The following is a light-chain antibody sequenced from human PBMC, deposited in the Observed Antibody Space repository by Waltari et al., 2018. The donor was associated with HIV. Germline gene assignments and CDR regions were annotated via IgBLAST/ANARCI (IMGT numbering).Light chain of an antibody. CDR1: SSHLASNY. Sequence: SVLNQPPSASGTPGQRVTISCSGSSSHLASNYVYCNQQLTGPAPKLLIYRNNQRPSGFPDRFSGSKSGTSASVAISGLRSEDEADYYCAAWDDSHYVFGTGTKVTVL. J-gene: IGLJ1*01. CDR3: AAWDDSHYV. V-gene: IGLV1-47*01. CDR2: RNN.